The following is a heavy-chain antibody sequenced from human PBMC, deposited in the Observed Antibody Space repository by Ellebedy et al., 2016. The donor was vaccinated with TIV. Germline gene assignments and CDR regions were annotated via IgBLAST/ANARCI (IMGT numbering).Heavy chain of an antibody. CDR1: GFTFSNAW. V-gene: IGHV3-15*01. Sequence: GGSLRLSXAASGFTFSNAWMTWVRQTPGKGLEWVGRIKSKTDGGTTDYAAPVKGRFTISRDDSRTTLYLQMNSLKTEDTGVYYCTRVYRGGSLDYWGQGTLVTVSS. D-gene: IGHD3-10*01. J-gene: IGHJ4*02. CDR2: IKSKTDGGTT. CDR3: TRVYRGGSLDY.